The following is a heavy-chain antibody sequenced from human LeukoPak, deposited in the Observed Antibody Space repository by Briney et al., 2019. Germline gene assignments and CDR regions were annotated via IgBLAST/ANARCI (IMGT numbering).Heavy chain of an antibody. CDR1: SVSIRSNY. D-gene: IGHD3-22*01. CDR2: IYYSGST. V-gene: IGHV4-59*01. CDR3: ARLSGYSSGHYYSDY. J-gene: IGHJ4*02. Sequence: SETLSLTCSVSSVSIRSNYWSWIRQPPGKGLEWIGYIYYSGSTNYNPSLKSRVTISVDTSKNQFSLKLSSVTAADTTVYYCARLSGYSSGHYYSDYWGQGTLVTVSS.